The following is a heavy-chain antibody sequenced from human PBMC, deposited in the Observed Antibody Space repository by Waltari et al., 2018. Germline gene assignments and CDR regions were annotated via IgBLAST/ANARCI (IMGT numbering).Heavy chain of an antibody. V-gene: IGHV1-69*06. J-gene: IGHJ4*02. CDR3: ATDLGIVGATTD. CDR1: GGTFSSYA. D-gene: IGHD1-26*01. CDR2: IIPIFGTA. Sequence: QVQLVQSGAEVKKPGSSVKVSCKASGGTFSSYAISWVRQAPGQGLEWMGGIIPIFGTANYAQKFQGRVTMTEDTSTDTAYMELSSLRAEDTAVYYCATDLGIVGATTDWGQGTLVTVSS.